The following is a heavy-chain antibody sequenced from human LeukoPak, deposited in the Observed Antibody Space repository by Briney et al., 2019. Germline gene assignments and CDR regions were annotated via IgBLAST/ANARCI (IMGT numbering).Heavy chain of an antibody. V-gene: IGHV3-7*01. CDR3: ARLAGTSFGVVDAFDM. Sequence: GGSLRHFRSASGFHFSNYGMHLGRPAPGKGPGWVANIKQVGDKKYYVDAVKGRFTISRDNAKNSRYLQMNSLRAEDTAVYYCARLAGTSFGVVDAFDMWGQGTMVTVSS. CDR1: GFHFSNYG. J-gene: IGHJ3*02. CDR2: IKQVGDKK. D-gene: IGHD3-3*01.